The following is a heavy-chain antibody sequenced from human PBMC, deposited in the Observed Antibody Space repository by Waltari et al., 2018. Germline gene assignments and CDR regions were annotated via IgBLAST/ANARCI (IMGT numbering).Heavy chain of an antibody. J-gene: IGHJ4*02. Sequence: DVQLWGFGGGLVLLGGSLSSSGAGSGFTFNTFAMSWVRQAPGKGLEWVSMIYRDDTETYYADSVKGRFTISRDDSKNTLYLQMNSLTAEDTAIYYCAKRRYSGYIDSWGQGTLVTVSS. V-gene: IGHV3-23*03. CDR1: GFTFNTFA. CDR2: IYRDDTET. CDR3: AKRRYSGYIDS. D-gene: IGHD1-26*01.